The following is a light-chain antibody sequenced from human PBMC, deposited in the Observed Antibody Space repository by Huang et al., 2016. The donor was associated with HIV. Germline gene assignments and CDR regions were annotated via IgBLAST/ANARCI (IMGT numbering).Light chain of an antibody. V-gene: IGKV3-20*01. Sequence: EIVLTQSPGTLSLSPGERATLSCRASQNISSNYLAWYQQKPGQAPRLLSDGASNRATGIPDRFSDSGSGTDFTLTITRLEPEDFAVYYCQQYGGSPYTFGQGTTLEIK. J-gene: IGKJ2*01. CDR3: QQYGGSPYT. CDR2: GAS. CDR1: QNISSNY.